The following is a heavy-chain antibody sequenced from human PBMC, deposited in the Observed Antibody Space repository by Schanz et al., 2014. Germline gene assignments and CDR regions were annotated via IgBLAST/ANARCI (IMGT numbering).Heavy chain of an antibody. Sequence: EVQLLESGGGLVQPGGSLRLSCIGSGFTFRSYALGWVRQAPGQGLEWVSLVSASGGGPFYADSVKGRFTISRDNSRNTVYLQMSSLRAEDTAVYYCAKAKSGAHGAFDIWGQGTMVTVSS. CDR2: VSASGGGP. CDR3: AKAKSGAHGAFDI. D-gene: IGHD3-10*01. V-gene: IGHV3-23*01. J-gene: IGHJ3*02. CDR1: GFTFRSYA.